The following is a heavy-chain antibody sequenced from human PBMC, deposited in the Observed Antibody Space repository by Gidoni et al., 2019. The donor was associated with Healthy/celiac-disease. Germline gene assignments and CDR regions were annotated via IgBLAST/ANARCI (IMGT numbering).Heavy chain of an antibody. J-gene: IGHJ4*02. CDR1: GFTFSSYG. V-gene: IGHV3-30*18. CDR2: ISYDGSNK. D-gene: IGHD2-21*01. Sequence: QAQLVEPGGGVVQPGRSLRLSCEAYGFTFSSYGMHWVRQAPGKGLEWVAVISYDGSNKYYADSVKGRFTISRDNSKNTLYLQMNSLRAEDTAVYYCAKDGRSDWGGYYFDYWGQGTLVTVSS. CDR3: AKDGRSDWGGYYFDY.